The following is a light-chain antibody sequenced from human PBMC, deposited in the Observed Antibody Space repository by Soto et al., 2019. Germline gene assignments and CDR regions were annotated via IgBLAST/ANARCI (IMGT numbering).Light chain of an antibody. CDR3: QQYNDWPRT. Sequence: EIVMTQSPGTLSLSPGERATLSCRAGQGVTTNFAWYQQKSGQSPRLLIYGASTRATGIPARFSGSGSGTEITLTISSLQSEDFAVYCCQQYNDWPRTFGQGTKVDIK. CDR2: GAS. CDR1: QGVTTN. J-gene: IGKJ1*01. V-gene: IGKV3-15*01.